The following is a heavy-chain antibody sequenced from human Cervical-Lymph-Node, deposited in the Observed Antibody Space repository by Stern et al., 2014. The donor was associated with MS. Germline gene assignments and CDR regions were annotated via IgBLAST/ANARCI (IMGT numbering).Heavy chain of an antibody. J-gene: IGHJ4*02. CDR1: GFGFATYG. D-gene: IGHD6-19*01. V-gene: IGHV3-30*03. CDR2: ISFDGSNN. Sequence: VQLVESGGGVVQPGRSLRLTCAASGFGFATYGMHWVRQAPGKGLERVAVISFDGSNNNYAVSVKGRFTISRDNSKNTLYLQMSSLRAEDTAVYYCARGSDWYPFDYWGQGTLVTVSS. CDR3: ARGSDWYPFDY.